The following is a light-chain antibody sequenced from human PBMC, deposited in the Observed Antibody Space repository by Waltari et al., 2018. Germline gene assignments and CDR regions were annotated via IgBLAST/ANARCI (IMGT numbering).Light chain of an antibody. V-gene: IGLV2-14*01. CDR2: GVN. CDR3: CSFTATNTWV. CDR1: SRDVGGYDY. J-gene: IGLJ3*02. Sequence: QSALTQPPSVSGSPGQSITVSCTGTSRDVGGYDYVPWYHHPPGKAPKLIIDGVNNRPSGVSDRFSGAKSGNAASLTISGLQAEDKADYYCCSFTATNTWVFGGGTKLTVL.